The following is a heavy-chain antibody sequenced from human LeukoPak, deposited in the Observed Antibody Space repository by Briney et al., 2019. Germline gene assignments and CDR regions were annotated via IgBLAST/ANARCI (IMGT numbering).Heavy chain of an antibody. V-gene: IGHV3-30*02. J-gene: IGHJ4*02. Sequence: PGGSLRLSCVATGFTFSDYGMHWVRQAPGKGLEWVAVIWYDGTYEYYADSVKGRFTISRDNSKNTLYLQMNSLRAEDTAVYYCAKDAGKGRFSDYWGQGTLVTVSS. CDR1: GFTFSDYG. D-gene: IGHD1-14*01. CDR3: AKDAGKGRFSDY. CDR2: IWYDGTYE.